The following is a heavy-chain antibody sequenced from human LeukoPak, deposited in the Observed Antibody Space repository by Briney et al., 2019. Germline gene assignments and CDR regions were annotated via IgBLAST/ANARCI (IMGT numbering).Heavy chain of an antibody. V-gene: IGHV4-30-4*08. D-gene: IGHD3-3*01. J-gene: IGHJ4*02. CDR3: ARASVLYDFWSGYAAFDY. CDR2: IYYSGST. CDR1: GGSISSGDYY. Sequence: SQTLSLTCTVSGGSISSGDYYWSWIRQPPGKGLEWIGYIYYSGSTYYNPSLKSRVTISVDTSKNQFSLKLSSVTAADTAVYYCARASVLYDFWSGYAAFDYWGQGTLVTASS.